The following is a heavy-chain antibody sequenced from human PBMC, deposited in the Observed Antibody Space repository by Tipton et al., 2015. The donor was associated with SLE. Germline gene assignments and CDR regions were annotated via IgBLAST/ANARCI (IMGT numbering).Heavy chain of an antibody. CDR2: IYYSGST. V-gene: IGHV4-59*01. Sequence: LRLSCTVSGGSISSYYWSWIRQPPGKGLEWIGYIYYSGSTNYNPSLKSRVTISVDTSKNQFSLKLSSVTAADTAVYYCASITRDGADDYWGQGTLVTVSS. CDR3: ASITRDGADDY. J-gene: IGHJ4*02. D-gene: IGHD1-14*01. CDR1: GGSISSYY.